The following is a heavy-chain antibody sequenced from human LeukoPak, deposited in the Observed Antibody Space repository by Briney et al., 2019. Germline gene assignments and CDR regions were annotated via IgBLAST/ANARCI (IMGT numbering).Heavy chain of an antibody. V-gene: IGHV3-48*04. Sequence: PGGSLRLSCAASGFTFSDYSMEWVRQVPGKGREWISYISSTSTTIYYAGSVKGRFTTSRDNAKNSLYLQMNSLRAEDTAVYYCARGCGLHLSPASSYYDSRCRYFDDWGQGTLVTVSS. CDR1: GFTFSDYS. J-gene: IGHJ4*02. CDR2: ISSTSTTI. D-gene: IGHD3-22*01. CDR3: ARGCGLHLSPASSYYDSRCRYFDD.